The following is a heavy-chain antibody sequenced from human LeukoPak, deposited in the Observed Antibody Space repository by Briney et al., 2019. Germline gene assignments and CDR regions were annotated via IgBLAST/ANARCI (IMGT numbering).Heavy chain of an antibody. CDR3: ARVPPQWLVTYYYGMDV. CDR2: ISAYNGNT. Sequence: GASVKVSCKASGYTFTSYGISWVRQAPGQGLEWMGRISAYNGNTNYAQKLQGRVTMTTDTSTSTAYMELRSLRSDDTAVYYCARVPPQWLVTYYYGMDVWGQGTTVTVSS. J-gene: IGHJ6*02. V-gene: IGHV1-18*01. D-gene: IGHD6-19*01. CDR1: GYTFTSYG.